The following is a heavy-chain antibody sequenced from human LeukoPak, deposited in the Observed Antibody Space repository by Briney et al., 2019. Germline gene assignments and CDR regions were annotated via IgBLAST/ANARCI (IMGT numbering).Heavy chain of an antibody. Sequence: SVKVSCKASGGTFSSYAISWVRQAPGQGLEWMGGIIPIFGTANYAQKLQGRVTITADESTSTAYMELRSLRSDDTAVYYCAREEGIAVAGTVDYWGQGTLVTVSS. V-gene: IGHV1-69*13. D-gene: IGHD6-19*01. J-gene: IGHJ4*02. CDR2: IIPIFGTA. CDR1: GGTFSSYA. CDR3: AREEGIAVAGTVDY.